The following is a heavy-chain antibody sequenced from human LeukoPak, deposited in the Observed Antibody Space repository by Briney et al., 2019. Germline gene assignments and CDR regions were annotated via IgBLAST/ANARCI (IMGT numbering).Heavy chain of an antibody. J-gene: IGHJ6*02. CDR1: GFAFSSYW. CDR3: ARDRIVVVPAAIPQYYYYGMDV. Sequence: GGSLTLSCTASGFAFSSYWMSWVRQAPGRGLEWVANIKQDGSEKHYVDSVKGRFTISRDNAKNSLYLQMNSLRAEDTAVYYCARDRIVVVPAAIPQYYYYGMDVWGQGTTVTVSS. D-gene: IGHD2-2*02. V-gene: IGHV3-7*01. CDR2: IKQDGSEK.